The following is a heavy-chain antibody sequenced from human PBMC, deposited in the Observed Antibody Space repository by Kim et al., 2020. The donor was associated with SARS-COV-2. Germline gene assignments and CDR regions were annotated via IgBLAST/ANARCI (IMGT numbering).Heavy chain of an antibody. V-gene: IGHV4-59*01. CDR3: ARGPGYISSWYSYGMDV. D-gene: IGHD6-13*01. Sequence: SETLSLTCTVSGGSISSYYWSWIRQPPGKGLEWIGYIYYSGSTNYNPSLKSRVTISVDTSKNQFSLKLSSVTAADTAVYYCARGPGYISSWYSYGMDVWGQGTTVTVSS. CDR2: IYYSGST. CDR1: GGSISSYY. J-gene: IGHJ6*02.